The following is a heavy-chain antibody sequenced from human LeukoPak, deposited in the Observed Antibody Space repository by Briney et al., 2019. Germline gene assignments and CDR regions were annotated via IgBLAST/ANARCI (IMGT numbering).Heavy chain of an antibody. Sequence: GASVKVSCKASGGTFSSYAISWVRQAPGQGLEWMGGIIPIFGTANYAQKFQGRVTITADESTSTAYMELSSLRSEDTAVYYCARYMGIAARLDAFDIWGQGTMVTVSS. V-gene: IGHV1-69*13. D-gene: IGHD6-6*01. CDR3: ARYMGIAARLDAFDI. CDR2: IIPIFGTA. CDR1: GGTFSSYA. J-gene: IGHJ3*02.